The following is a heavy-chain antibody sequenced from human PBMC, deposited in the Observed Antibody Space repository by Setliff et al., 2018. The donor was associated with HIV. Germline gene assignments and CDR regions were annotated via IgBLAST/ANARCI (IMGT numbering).Heavy chain of an antibody. CDR1: GYTFTGYY. CDR3: ARDDEMGAVTEHYYYGMGV. J-gene: IGHJ6*02. D-gene: IGHD4-4*01. Sequence: ASVKVSCKASGYTFTGYYVHWVRQAPGQGLEWMGWINPNNGGTNYAQKFQGRVTMTRDTSISTAYMELNRLRSDDTAVYYCARDDEMGAVTEHYYYGMGVWGQGTTVTVSS. V-gene: IGHV1-2*02. CDR2: INPNNGGT.